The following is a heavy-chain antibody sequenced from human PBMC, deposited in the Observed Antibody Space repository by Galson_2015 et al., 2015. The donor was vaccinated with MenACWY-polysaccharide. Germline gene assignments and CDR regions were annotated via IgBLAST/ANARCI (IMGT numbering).Heavy chain of an antibody. J-gene: IGHJ3*02. Sequence: LSLTCSVSGGSISTNDYYWAWIRQPPGTGLEWIGNIYYSGSTYYNPSLTSRVAISVDTSKNQFSLKLNSVTAADTAVYYCANTMHLWPYVAFDIWGPGTMVTVSS. CDR2: IYYSGST. V-gene: IGHV4-39*07. CDR3: ANTMHLWPYVAFDI. D-gene: IGHD2/OR15-2a*01. CDR1: GGSISTNDYY.